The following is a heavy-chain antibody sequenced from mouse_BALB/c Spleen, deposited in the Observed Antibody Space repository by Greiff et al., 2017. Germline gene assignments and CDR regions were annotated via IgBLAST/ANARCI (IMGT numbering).Heavy chain of an antibody. J-gene: IGHJ2*01. Sequence: DVHLVESGGDLVKPGGSLKLSCAASGFTFSSYGMSWVRQTPDKRLEWVATISSGGSYTYYPDSVKGRFTISRDNAKNTLYLQMSSLKSEDTAMYYCARHTAQYYFDYWGQGTTLTVSS. CDR1: GFTFSSYG. D-gene: IGHD1-2*01. V-gene: IGHV5-6*01. CDR3: ARHTAQYYFDY. CDR2: ISSGGSYT.